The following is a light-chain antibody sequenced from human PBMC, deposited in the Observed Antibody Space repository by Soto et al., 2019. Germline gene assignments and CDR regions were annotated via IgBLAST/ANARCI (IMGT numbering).Light chain of an antibody. CDR3: QAYDTAPEWT. Sequence: DIQMTQSPSSLSTSVGDRATITCRASQGIDNYLAWYQQRPGKVPYLLIYAATTLQPGVPSRFSGSRSGTTFTLTISSLQPEDVATYFCQAYDTAPEWTFGQGTKVEIK. CDR1: QGIDNY. CDR2: AAT. J-gene: IGKJ1*01. V-gene: IGKV1-27*01.